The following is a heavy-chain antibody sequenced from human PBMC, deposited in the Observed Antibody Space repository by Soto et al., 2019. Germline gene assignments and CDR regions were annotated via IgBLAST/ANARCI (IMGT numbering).Heavy chain of an antibody. CDR2: ISSSGNTI. V-gene: IGHV3-11*01. D-gene: IGHD1-26*01. CDR1: GFTFTDYY. J-gene: IGHJ5*02. Sequence: QVQLVESGGGLVKPGGSLRLSCAASGFTFTDYYMSWMRQAPGKGLEWLSYISSSGNTIFYATSVKGRFTISRDNAKNSLSLQMNSLTAEDTAVDYCARRLGFSGVGPSTSNWFDPWGQGTLVTVSS. CDR3: ARRLGFSGVGPSTSNWFDP.